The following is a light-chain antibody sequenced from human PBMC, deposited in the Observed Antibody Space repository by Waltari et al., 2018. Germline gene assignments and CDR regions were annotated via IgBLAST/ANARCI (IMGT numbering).Light chain of an antibody. Sequence: EIVLTQSPATLSFSPGERAPLSCRASQCVSSYLAWYQQKSGQAPRLPIYDASNRATGIPARFSGGGSGTDFTLTISSLEPEDFAVYYCQQRSDWLLTFGGGTKVEIK. CDR3: QQRSDWLLT. CDR2: DAS. CDR1: QCVSSY. J-gene: IGKJ4*01. V-gene: IGKV3-11*01.